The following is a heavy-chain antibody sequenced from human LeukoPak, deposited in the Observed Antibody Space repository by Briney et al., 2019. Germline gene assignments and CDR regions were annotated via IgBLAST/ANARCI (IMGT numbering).Heavy chain of an antibody. CDR1: GGSFSGYY. Sequence: SETLSLTCAVYGGSFSGYYWSWIRQPPGKGLEWIGEINHSGSTNYNPSLKSRVTISVDTSKNQFSLKLSSVTAADTAVYYCAIVVVVAATSWFDPWGRGTLVTVSS. V-gene: IGHV4-34*01. J-gene: IGHJ5*02. D-gene: IGHD2-15*01. CDR2: INHSGST. CDR3: AIVVVVAATSWFDP.